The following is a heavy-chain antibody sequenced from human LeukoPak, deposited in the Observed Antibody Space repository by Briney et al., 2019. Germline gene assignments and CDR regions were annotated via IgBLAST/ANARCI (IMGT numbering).Heavy chain of an antibody. CDR3: ARGDGASYQGRFDY. Sequence: GGSLRLSCAASGFTFSRYWMHWVRQAPGKGLVWVSHIKSDDSSTSYADSVKGRFTISRDNAKNTLYLQMNSLRAEDTAVYSCARGDGASYQGRFDYWGQGTLVTVSS. CDR1: GFTFSRYW. J-gene: IGHJ4*02. V-gene: IGHV3-74*01. CDR2: IKSDDSST. D-gene: IGHD1-26*01.